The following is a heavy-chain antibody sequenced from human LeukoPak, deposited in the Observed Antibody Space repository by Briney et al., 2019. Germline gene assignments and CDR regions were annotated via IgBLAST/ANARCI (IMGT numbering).Heavy chain of an antibody. J-gene: IGHJ5*02. Sequence: PSKTLSLTCTVSGGSISSHYWSWIRQPPGKGLEWIGYIYYSGSTNYNPSLKSRVTISVDTSKNQFSLKLSSVTAADTAVYYCARDYCSGGSCSNWFDPWGQGTLVTVSS. V-gene: IGHV4-59*11. CDR3: ARDYCSGGSCSNWFDP. D-gene: IGHD2-15*01. CDR1: GGSISSHY. CDR2: IYYSGST.